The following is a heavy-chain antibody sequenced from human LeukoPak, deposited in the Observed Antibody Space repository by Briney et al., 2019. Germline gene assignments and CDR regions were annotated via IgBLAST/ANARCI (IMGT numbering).Heavy chain of an antibody. V-gene: IGHV4-38-2*02. J-gene: IGHJ4*02. CDR2: INHSGST. CDR1: GYSISSGYY. Sequence: PSETLSLTCTVSGYSISSGYYWSWIRQPPGKGLEWIGEINHSGSTNYNPSLKSRVTISVDTSKNQFSLKLSSVTAADTAVYYCARGTVDILTGYRTHFDYWGQGTLVTVSS. CDR3: ARGTVDILTGYRTHFDY. D-gene: IGHD3-9*01.